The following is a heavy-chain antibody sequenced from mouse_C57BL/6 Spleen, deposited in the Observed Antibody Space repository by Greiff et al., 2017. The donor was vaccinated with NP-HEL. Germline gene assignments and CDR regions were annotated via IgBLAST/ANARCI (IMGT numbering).Heavy chain of an antibody. V-gene: IGHV2-2*01. J-gene: IGHJ1*03. CDR1: GFSLTSYG. CDR2: IWSGGST. D-gene: IGHD2-3*01. Sequence: VQLKESGPGLVQPSQSLSITCTVSGFSLTSYGVHWVRQSPGKGLEWLGVIWSGGSTDYNAAFISRLSIRKDNSKSQVFLKMSSLQADDTAIYYCARAYDGYYEGYFDVWGTGTTVTVSS. CDR3: ARAYDGYYEGYFDV.